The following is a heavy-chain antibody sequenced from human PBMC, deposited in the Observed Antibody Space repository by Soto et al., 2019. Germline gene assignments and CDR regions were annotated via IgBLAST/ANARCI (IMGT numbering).Heavy chain of an antibody. Sequence: SETLSLTCTVSGGSISSYYWSWIRQPPGKGLEWIGYIYYSGSTNYNPSLKSRVTISVDTSKNQFSLKLSSVTAADTAVYYCARREIDGWFDPWGQGTLVTVSS. CDR3: ARREIDGWFDP. CDR1: GGSISSYY. D-gene: IGHD1-26*01. CDR2: IYYSGST. J-gene: IGHJ5*02. V-gene: IGHV4-59*01.